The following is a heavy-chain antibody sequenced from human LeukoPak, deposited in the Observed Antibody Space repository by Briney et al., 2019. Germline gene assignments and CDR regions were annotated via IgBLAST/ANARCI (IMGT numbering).Heavy chain of an antibody. CDR1: GFTFSTYS. CDR3: AREGDYHAFDI. V-gene: IGHV3-21*01. Sequence: GGSLRLSCAASGFTFSTYSMNWVRQAPGRGIEWVSSISSSITYTYYADSVKGRFTISRDNAKNSLYPHMNSLRAEDTAVYYCAREGDYHAFDIWGQGTMVTVYS. D-gene: IGHD4-17*01. CDR2: ISSSITYT. J-gene: IGHJ3*02.